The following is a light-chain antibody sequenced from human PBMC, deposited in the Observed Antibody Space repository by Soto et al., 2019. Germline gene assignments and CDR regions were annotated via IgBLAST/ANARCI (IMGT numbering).Light chain of an antibody. V-gene: IGLV6-57*03. CDR1: GGSIASNF. CDR2: EDS. CDR3: QSYDSTTHWV. J-gene: IGLJ3*02. Sequence: NFMLTQPHSVSESPGKTVTIPCTRSGGSIASNFVQWYQQRPGSAPSLVMYEDSQRPSGVPDRFSGSIDSSSNSASLTISGLQTEDEADYYCQSYDSTTHWVFGEGTKLTVL.